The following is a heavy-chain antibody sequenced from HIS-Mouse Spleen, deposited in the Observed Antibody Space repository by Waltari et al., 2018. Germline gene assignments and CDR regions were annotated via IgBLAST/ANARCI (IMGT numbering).Heavy chain of an antibody. CDR2: IYYSGST. Sequence: QLQLQESGPGLVKPSETLSLTCTVPGGSISSSSYYWGWIRQPPGKGLEWSGSIYYSGSTYYNPSLKSRVTISVDTSKNQFSLKLSSVTAADTAVYYCAREIPYSSSWYDWYFDLWGRGTLVTVPS. D-gene: IGHD6-13*01. J-gene: IGHJ2*01. CDR3: AREIPYSSSWYDWYFDL. CDR1: GGSISSSSYY. V-gene: IGHV4-39*07.